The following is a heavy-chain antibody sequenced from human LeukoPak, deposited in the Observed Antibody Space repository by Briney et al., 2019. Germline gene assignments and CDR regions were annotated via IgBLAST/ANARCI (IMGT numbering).Heavy chain of an antibody. Sequence: GGSLRLSCAASGFIFSDYYMTWIRQAPGKGLEWISYITTNGASTYYATSVKGRFTISRDNAQNSLFLQMNSLRAEDTAVYYCARRAGPPPLLRFLEPGYMDVWGKGTTVTVSS. D-gene: IGHD3-3*01. J-gene: IGHJ6*03. CDR2: ITTNGAST. V-gene: IGHV3-11*04. CDR1: GFIFSDYY. CDR3: ARRAGPPPLLRFLEPGYMDV.